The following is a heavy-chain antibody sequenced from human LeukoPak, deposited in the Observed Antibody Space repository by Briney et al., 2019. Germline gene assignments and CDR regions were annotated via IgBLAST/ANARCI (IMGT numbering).Heavy chain of an antibody. V-gene: IGHV3-15*01. Sequence: PGGSLRLSCAASGFTFSDAWMSWVRQAPGKGLEWVGLIKSKTDGGTTDYAAPVKGRFTISRDDSKNMLYLQMNSLRAEDTAVYYCAKDDWYMAVAGTSFDYWGQGTLVTVSS. D-gene: IGHD6-19*01. CDR3: AKDDWYMAVAGTSFDY. CDR1: GFTFSDAW. J-gene: IGHJ4*02. CDR2: IKSKTDGGTT.